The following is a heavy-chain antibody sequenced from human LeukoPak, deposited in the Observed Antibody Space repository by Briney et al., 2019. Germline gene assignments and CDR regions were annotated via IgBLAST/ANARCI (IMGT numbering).Heavy chain of an antibody. CDR1: GDSVSSNSAA. J-gene: IGHJ4*02. CDR3: ATQRGYSIAARETLAFDY. CDR2: TYYRSKWYN. V-gene: IGHV6-1*01. D-gene: IGHD5-12*01. Sequence: SQTLSLTCAISGDSVSSNSAAWNWIRQSPSRGLEWLGRTYYRSKWYNDYAVSVKSRITINLDTSKNQFSLQLNSVTPEDTAVYYCATQRGYSIAARETLAFDYWGQGTLVTVSS.